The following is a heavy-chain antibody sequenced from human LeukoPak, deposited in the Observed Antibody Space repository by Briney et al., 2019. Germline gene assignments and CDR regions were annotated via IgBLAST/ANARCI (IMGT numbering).Heavy chain of an antibody. CDR2: IYYSGST. J-gene: IGHJ5*02. CDR1: GGSISSYY. CDR3: AREVRGVIRWNWFDP. D-gene: IGHD3-10*01. V-gene: IGHV4-59*01. Sequence: SSETLSLTCTVSGGSISSYYWSWIRQPPGKGLEWIGYIYYSGSTNYNTSLKSRVTISVDTSKNQFSLKLSSVTAADTAVYYCAREVRGVIRWNWFDPWGQGTLVTVSS.